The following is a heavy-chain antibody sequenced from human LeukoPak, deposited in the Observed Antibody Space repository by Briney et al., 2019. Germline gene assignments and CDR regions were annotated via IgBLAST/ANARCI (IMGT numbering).Heavy chain of an antibody. Sequence: NASETLSLTCAVYGGSFSGYYWSWIRQPPGKGLEWIGEINHSGSTNYNASLKSRVTISEDTSKNQFSLKLRSVTAADTAVYYCARHSPHLGARSIDYWGQGTLVTVSS. J-gene: IGHJ4*02. CDR2: INHSGST. D-gene: IGHD1-26*01. CDR1: GGSFSGYY. V-gene: IGHV4-34*01. CDR3: ARHSPHLGARSIDY.